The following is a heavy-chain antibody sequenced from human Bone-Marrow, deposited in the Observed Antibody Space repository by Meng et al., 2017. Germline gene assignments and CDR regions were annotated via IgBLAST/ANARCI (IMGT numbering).Heavy chain of an antibody. CDR1: GGSIGSSSYY. Sequence: QLQLQESGPGLVKPSETLSLTCTVSGGSIGSSSYYWGWIRQPPGEGLEWIGVTYYNGVTYYKPSLKSRVTISADASKNQFSLKLSSVTAADTAVYYCARHLSCSGAGCFFDFWGQGTLVTVSS. D-gene: IGHD2-15*01. J-gene: IGHJ4*02. V-gene: IGHV4-39*01. CDR2: TYYNGVT. CDR3: ARHLSCSGAGCFFDF.